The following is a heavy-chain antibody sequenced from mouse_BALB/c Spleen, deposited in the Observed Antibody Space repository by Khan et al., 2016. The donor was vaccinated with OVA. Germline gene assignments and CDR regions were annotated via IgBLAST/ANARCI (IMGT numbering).Heavy chain of an antibody. CDR1: GYTFTSYW. CDR2: INPSTDYT. D-gene: IGHD1-1*01. Sequence: VQLQQSGAELAKPGASVKMSCKASGYTFTSYWMHWVKQRPGQGLEWIGYINPSTDYTDYNQKFEDKATLTVDKSSSTAYMQLASLTSEDSAVYYCVNHGSSSAWFTYWGQGTLVTVSA. V-gene: IGHV1-7*01. CDR3: VNHGSSSAWFTY. J-gene: IGHJ3*01.